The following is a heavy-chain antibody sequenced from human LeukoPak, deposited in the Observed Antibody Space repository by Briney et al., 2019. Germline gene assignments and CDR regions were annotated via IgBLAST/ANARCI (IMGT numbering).Heavy chain of an antibody. V-gene: IGHV3-48*03. CDR1: GFTFSSYE. J-gene: IGHJ4*02. Sequence: GGSLRLSCAASGFTFSSYEMNWVRQAPGKGLEWVSYISSSGSTIYYADSVKGRFTISRDNAKNSLYLQMNSLRAEDTAVYYCARDLGVYDSSGYYYWGQGTLVTVSS. CDR3: ARDLGVYDSSGYYY. CDR2: ISSSGSTI. D-gene: IGHD3-22*01.